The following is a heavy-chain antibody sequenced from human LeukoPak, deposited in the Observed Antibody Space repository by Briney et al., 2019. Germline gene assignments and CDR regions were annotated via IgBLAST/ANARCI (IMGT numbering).Heavy chain of an antibody. D-gene: IGHD1-14*01. J-gene: IGHJ4*02. CDR2: IRYDGSYK. Sequence: PGGSLRLSCAASGFTFSSYGMHWVRQAPGKGLEWVAFIRYDGSYKYYADSVKGRFTISRDNSKNTLYLQINSLRAEDTAVYYCAKDRGVTTYYFDYWGQGTLVTVSS. CDR3: AKDRGVTTYYFDY. CDR1: GFTFSSYG. V-gene: IGHV3-30*02.